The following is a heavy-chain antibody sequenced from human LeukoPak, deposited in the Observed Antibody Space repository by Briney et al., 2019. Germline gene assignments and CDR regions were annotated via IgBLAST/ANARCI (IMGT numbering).Heavy chain of an antibody. CDR1: GGPISSGRYY. D-gene: IGHD2-2*01. J-gene: IGHJ6*03. CDR3: ARRRGYPPIVVVPAAKGPLYYYYYMDV. V-gene: IGHV4-61*02. CDR2: LYTSGST. Sequence: PSETLSLTCTVSGGPISSGRYYWSWIRQPAGKGLEWIGRLYTSGSTNYNPSLKSRVTISVDTSKNQFSLKLSSVTAADTAVYYCARRRGYPPIVVVPAAKGPLYYYYYMDVWGKGTTVTVSS.